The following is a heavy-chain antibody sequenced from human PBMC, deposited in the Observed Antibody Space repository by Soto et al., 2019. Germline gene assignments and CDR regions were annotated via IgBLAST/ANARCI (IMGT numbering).Heavy chain of an antibody. Sequence: ASVKVSCKASGYTFTSYDINWVRQATGQGLEWMGWMNPNSGNTGYAQKFQGRVTMTRNTSISTAYMELSSLRSEDTAVYYCARSGTDSNYAYYYYYYYMDAWGKGTTVTVSS. CDR3: ARSGTDSNYAYYYYYYYMDA. J-gene: IGHJ6*03. CDR2: MNPNSGNT. D-gene: IGHD4-4*01. V-gene: IGHV1-8*01. CDR1: GYTFTSYD.